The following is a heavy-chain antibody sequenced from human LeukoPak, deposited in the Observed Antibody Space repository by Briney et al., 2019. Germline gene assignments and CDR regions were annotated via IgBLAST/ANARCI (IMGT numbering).Heavy chain of an antibody. V-gene: IGHV6-1*01. CDR2: TYSRSKWYN. J-gene: IGHJ4*02. CDR3: ARELHGGPLSRVDY. CDR1: GHSVSSDRVT. Sequence: QTLSLTCAISGHSVSSDRVTWNWNWHSPWRGLEGLGRTYSRSKWYNDYADFVCGRITVNADTSKSQLSLQLNYVTPEDTAVSYCARELHGGPLSRVDYLDQGTLVTVSS. D-gene: IGHD2-15*01.